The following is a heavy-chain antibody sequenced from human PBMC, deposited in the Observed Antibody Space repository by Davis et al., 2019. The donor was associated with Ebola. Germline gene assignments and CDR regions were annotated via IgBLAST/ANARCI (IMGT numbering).Heavy chain of an antibody. V-gene: IGHV3-74*01. CDR2: INSYGSST. J-gene: IGHJ3*02. CDR3: ARDSGSYYSAFDI. CDR1: GFTFSGYW. D-gene: IGHD1-26*01. Sequence: PGGSLRLSCAASGFTFSGYWMHWVRQAPGKGLVWVSRINSYGSSTNYADSVKGRFTISRDNAKNTLYLQMNSLRAEDTAVYYCARDSGSYYSAFDIWGQGTMVTVSS.